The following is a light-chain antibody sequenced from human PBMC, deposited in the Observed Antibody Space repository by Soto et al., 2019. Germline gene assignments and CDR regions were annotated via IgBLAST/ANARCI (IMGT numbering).Light chain of an antibody. Sequence: IVVTQCPGTLALSPAERATLSCSTRQSHTSNSLAWYQQKRGQAPRLLIYGASSRATGIPDRFSGSGSGTDFTLTISRLEHEDVAVYHCQQYGISRPVTFGQGTRLEIK. CDR1: QSHTSNS. CDR2: GAS. J-gene: IGKJ5*01. V-gene: IGKV3-20*01. CDR3: QQYGISRPVT.